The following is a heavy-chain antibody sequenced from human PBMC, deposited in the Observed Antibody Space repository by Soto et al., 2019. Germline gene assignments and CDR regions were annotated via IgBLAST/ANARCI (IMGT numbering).Heavy chain of an antibody. CDR1: GFTFGRHW. CDR3: ARPKGAAYSAFDI. CDR2: VNPEATIT. D-gene: IGHD2-21*01. Sequence: EVQLVESGGGLVQPGGSLRLSCAASGFTFGRHWMHWIRQTPGKGLVSISRVNPEATITDYADSVRGRFTISRDNAKSTLYLEMHSLTAEDTGVYYCARPKGAAYSAFDIWGQGTKVTGSS. J-gene: IGHJ3*02. V-gene: IGHV3-74*01.